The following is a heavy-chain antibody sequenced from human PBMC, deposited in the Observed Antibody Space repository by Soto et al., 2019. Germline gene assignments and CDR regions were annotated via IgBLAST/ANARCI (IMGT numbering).Heavy chain of an antibody. J-gene: IGHJ4*02. V-gene: IGHV3-9*01. Sequence: GGSLRLSCAASGFTFDDYAMRWVRQAPGKGLEWVSGISWNSGSIGYADSVKGRFTISRDNAKNSLYLQMNSLRAEDTALYYCATVDYWGQGTLVTVSS. CDR3: ATVDY. CDR2: ISWNSGSI. CDR1: GFTFDDYA.